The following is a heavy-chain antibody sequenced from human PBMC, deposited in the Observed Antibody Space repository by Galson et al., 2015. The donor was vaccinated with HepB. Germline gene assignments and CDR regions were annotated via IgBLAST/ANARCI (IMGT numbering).Heavy chain of an antibody. CDR3: ARVATVTTGFDY. CDR1: GYTFTSYG. CDR2: ISAYNGNT. Sequence: SVKVSCKASGYTFTSYGISWVRQAPGQGLEWMGWISAYNGNTNYAQKFQGRVTIAADESTSTAYMELSSLRSEDTAVYYCARVATVTTGFDYWGQGTLVTVSS. J-gene: IGHJ4*02. V-gene: IGHV1-18*01. D-gene: IGHD4-17*01.